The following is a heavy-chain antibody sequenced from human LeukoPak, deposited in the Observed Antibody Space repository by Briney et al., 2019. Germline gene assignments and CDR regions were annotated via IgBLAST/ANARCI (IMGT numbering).Heavy chain of an antibody. Sequence: SETLSLICSVSCGSISSYYWSWIRQPPGKGLEWIGYIYYSGSTNYNPSLKSRVTISVDTSKNQFSLKLSSVTAADTAVYYCARAMVRGVIPDYWGQGTLVTVSS. CDR3: ARAMVRGVIPDY. V-gene: IGHV4-59*01. J-gene: IGHJ4*02. CDR2: IYYSGST. D-gene: IGHD3-10*01. CDR1: CGSISSYY.